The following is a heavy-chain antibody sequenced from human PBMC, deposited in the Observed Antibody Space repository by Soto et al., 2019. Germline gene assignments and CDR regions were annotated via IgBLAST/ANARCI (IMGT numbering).Heavy chain of an antibody. V-gene: IGHV3-33*01. J-gene: IGHJ4*02. CDR1: GFTFSSYG. Sequence: VQLVESGGGVVQPGRSLRLSCAASGFTFSSYGMHWVRQAPGKGLEWVAVIWYDGSNKYYADSVKGRFTISRDNSKNTLYLQMNSLRAEDTAVYYCAREGTYCSGGSCYPHFDYWGQRTLVTVSS. CDR3: AREGTYCSGGSCYPHFDY. CDR2: IWYDGSNK. D-gene: IGHD2-15*01.